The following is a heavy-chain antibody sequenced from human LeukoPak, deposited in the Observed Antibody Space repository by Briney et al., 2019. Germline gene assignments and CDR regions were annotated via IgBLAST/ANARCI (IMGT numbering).Heavy chain of an antibody. Sequence: GGSLRLSCAASGFTFDDYAMHWVRQAPGKGLEWVSGISWNSGSIGYADSVKGRFTISRDNSKNTLYLQMNSLRAEDTAVYYCASALYDSSGYHHDAFDIWGQGTMVTVSS. CDR2: ISWNSGSI. CDR3: ASALYDSSGYHHDAFDI. V-gene: IGHV3-9*01. CDR1: GFTFDDYA. J-gene: IGHJ3*02. D-gene: IGHD3-22*01.